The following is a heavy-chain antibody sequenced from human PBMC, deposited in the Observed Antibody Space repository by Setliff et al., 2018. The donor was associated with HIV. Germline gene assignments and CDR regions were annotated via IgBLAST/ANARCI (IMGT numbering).Heavy chain of an antibody. CDR2: INPNSGGT. D-gene: IGHD5-18*01. J-gene: IGHJ4*02. CDR3: ARLGVLGYSYGYG. Sequence: ASVKVSCKASGYTFTGYYMHWVRQAPRQGLEWMGWINPNSGGTNYAQKFQGRVTMTRDTSISTAYMELSRLRSDDTAVYYCARLGVLGYSYGYGWGQGTLVTVSS. CDR1: GYTFTGYY. V-gene: IGHV1-2*02.